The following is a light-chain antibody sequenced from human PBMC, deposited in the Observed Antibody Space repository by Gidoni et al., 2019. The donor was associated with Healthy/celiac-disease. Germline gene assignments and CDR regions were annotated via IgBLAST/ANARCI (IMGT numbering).Light chain of an antibody. Sequence: EIVMTQSPATLSVSPGERATLSCRSSQSVSSNLACYQQKPGQAPRLLIYGAATRAPGIPARFSGSGSGTEFTLTISSLQSEEFAVYYCQQYNNWPRTFGQGTKVEIK. J-gene: IGKJ1*01. V-gene: IGKV3-15*01. CDR1: QSVSSN. CDR2: GAA. CDR3: QQYNNWPRT.